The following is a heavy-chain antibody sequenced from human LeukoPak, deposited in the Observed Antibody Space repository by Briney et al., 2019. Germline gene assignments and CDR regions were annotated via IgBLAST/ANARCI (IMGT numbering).Heavy chain of an antibody. Sequence: GAAVKVSCKSSGYTFNGYHMHWVRQAPGQGLEWMGWINPNSGGTNYAQKFQGRVTMTRDTSISTAYMELSRLRSDDTAVYYCARWAVTTFDYWGQGTLVTVSS. D-gene: IGHD4-17*01. V-gene: IGHV1-2*02. J-gene: IGHJ4*02. CDR1: GYTFNGYH. CDR2: INPNSGGT. CDR3: ARWAVTTFDY.